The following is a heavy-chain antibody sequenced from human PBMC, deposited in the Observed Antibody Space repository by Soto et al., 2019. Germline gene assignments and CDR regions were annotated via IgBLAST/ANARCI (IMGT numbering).Heavy chain of an antibody. J-gene: IGHJ6*02. V-gene: IGHV3-23*01. CDR1: GFTFSSYA. CDR2: ISGSGGST. CDR3: ARGFTYGMDV. D-gene: IGHD3-10*01. Sequence: LRLSCAASGFTFSSYAMSWVRQAPGKGLEWVSAISGSGGSTYYADSVKGRFTISRDNSKETLYLQVDSLRVDDTAVYYCARGFTYGMDVWGQGTTVTVSS.